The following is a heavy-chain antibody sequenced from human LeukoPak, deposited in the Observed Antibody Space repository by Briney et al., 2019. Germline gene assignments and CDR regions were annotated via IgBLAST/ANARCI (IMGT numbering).Heavy chain of an antibody. J-gene: IGHJ1*01. D-gene: IGHD4-23*01. Sequence: ASVKVSCTASGYTFTSYYIHWVRQAPGQGLEWMGIINPSGGSISYAQKFQGRVTMTRDTSTSTVYMELSSLRSEDTAVYYCARGRTTVVTPGYFQYWGQGTLVIVSS. V-gene: IGHV1-46*01. CDR3: ARGRTTVVTPGYFQY. CDR2: INPSGGSI. CDR1: GYTFTSYY.